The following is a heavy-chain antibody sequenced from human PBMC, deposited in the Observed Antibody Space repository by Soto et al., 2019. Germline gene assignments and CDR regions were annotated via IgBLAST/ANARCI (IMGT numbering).Heavy chain of an antibody. CDR1: GESVNSGNYY. D-gene: IGHD1-1*01. CDR3: ARVEWGTATTVVDAFDI. Sequence: QVQLQQWGAGLLKPSETLSLTCAVFGESVNSGNYYWSWIRQHPGKGLEWIGEMSHSGGTHFNPSLKSRVTISVDTSKNQFSLKMSSVTAADTALYYCARVEWGTATTVVDAFDIWGPGTMVTVSS. CDR2: MSHSGGT. J-gene: IGHJ3*02. V-gene: IGHV4-34*01.